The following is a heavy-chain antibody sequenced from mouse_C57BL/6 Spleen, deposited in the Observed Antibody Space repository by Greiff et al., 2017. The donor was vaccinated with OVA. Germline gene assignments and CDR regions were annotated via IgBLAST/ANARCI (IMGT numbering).Heavy chain of an antibody. CDR2: IDPSDSYT. Sequence: QVQLQQPGAELVKPGASVKLSCKASGYTFTSYWMQWVKQRPGQGLEWIGEIDPSDSYTNSNQKFKGKATLTVDTSSSTAYMQLSSLTSEDSAVYYCAGEGAYGNAFAYWGQGTLVTVSA. CDR1: GYTFTSYW. V-gene: IGHV1-50*01. CDR3: AGEGAYGNAFAY. D-gene: IGHD2-1*01. J-gene: IGHJ3*01.